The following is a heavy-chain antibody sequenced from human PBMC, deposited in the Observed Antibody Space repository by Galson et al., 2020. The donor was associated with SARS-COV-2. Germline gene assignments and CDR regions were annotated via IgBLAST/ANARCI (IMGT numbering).Heavy chain of an antibody. D-gene: IGHD5-12*01. V-gene: IGHV4-34*01. CDR2: ITHSGST. Sequence: SETMSLPCAVSGGSFSGYSCSGIRQPPGKGREWIGEITHSGSTTYNPPLKSRVTISVDTSKNQFSLKLSSVTAANTAVYYCARGPDIVATIYFDYWGKGTLVTVSS. CDR1: GGSFSGYS. CDR3: ARGPDIVATIYFDY. J-gene: IGHJ4*02.